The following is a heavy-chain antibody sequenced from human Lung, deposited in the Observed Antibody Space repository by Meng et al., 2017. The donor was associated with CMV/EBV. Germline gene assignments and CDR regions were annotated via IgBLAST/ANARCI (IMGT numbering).Heavy chain of an antibody. Sequence: SETLSLTCTVTDVSISNSSFFWGWIRQPPGKGLDWIGSFFHSGDTYSNPSLRSRFAISVDTSKNQFSLRLNSVTSTDTAMYYCGRHLRGYSWPKSDWGQGTLVTVSS. D-gene: IGHD1-26*01. CDR2: FFHSGDT. CDR3: GRHLRGYSWPKSD. CDR1: DVSISNSSFF. V-gene: IGHV4-39*01. J-gene: IGHJ4*02.